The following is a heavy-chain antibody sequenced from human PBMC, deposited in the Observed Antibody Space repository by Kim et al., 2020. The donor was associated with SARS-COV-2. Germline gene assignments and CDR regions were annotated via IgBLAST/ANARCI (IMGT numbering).Heavy chain of an antibody. Sequence: SETLSLTCTVSGGSISSGGYYWSWIRQHPGKGLEWIGYIYYSGSTYYNPSLKSRVTISVDTSKNQFSLKLSSVTAADTAVYYCAREVGYCSGGSCYSSFYYFDYWGQGTLVTVSS. V-gene: IGHV4-31*03. CDR2: IYYSGST. CDR1: GGSISSGGYY. D-gene: IGHD2-15*01. CDR3: AREVGYCSGGSCYSSFYYFDY. J-gene: IGHJ4*02.